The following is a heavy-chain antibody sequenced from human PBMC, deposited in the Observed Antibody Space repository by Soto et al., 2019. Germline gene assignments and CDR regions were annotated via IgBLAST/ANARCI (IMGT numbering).Heavy chain of an antibody. CDR3: VRTTQPGKTNYFDY. J-gene: IGHJ4*02. V-gene: IGHV3-23*01. CDR1: GFTFRSYA. CDR2: ISGSGIST. Sequence: GGSLRLSCAASGFTFRSYAMSWVRQAPGKGLEWVSGISGSGISTHYADSVKGRFTVSRDNSKNTLYLQMNSLRAEDTAVYYCVRTTQPGKTNYFDYWGQGTLVTVSS. D-gene: IGHD1-1*01.